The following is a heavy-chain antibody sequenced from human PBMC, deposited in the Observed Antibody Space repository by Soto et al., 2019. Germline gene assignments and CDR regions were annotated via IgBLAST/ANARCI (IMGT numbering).Heavy chain of an antibody. CDR2: INHSGST. J-gene: IGHJ4*02. Sequence: SETLSLTCAVYGGSFSGYYWSWIRQPPGKGLEWIGEINHSGSTNYNPSLKSRVTISVDTSKNQFSLKLSSVTAADTAVYYCARGDQIFHDFWSGYYPHYFDYWGQGTLVTVS. CDR3: ARGDQIFHDFWSGYYPHYFDY. V-gene: IGHV4-34*01. CDR1: GGSFSGYY. D-gene: IGHD3-3*01.